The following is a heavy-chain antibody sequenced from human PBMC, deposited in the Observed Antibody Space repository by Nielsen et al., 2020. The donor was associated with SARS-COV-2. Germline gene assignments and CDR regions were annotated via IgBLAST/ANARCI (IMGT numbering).Heavy chain of an antibody. Sequence: RQAPGKGLEWIGYIYYSGSTNYNPSLKSRVTISVDTSKNQFSLKLSSVTAADTAVYYCARDRDSSGLVDYWGQGTLVTRLL. J-gene: IGHJ4*02. CDR2: IYYSGST. D-gene: IGHD3-22*01. V-gene: IGHV4-59*01. CDR3: ARDRDSSGLVDY.